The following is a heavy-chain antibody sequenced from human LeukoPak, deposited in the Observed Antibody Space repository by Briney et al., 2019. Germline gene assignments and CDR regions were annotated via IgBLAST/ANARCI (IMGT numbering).Heavy chain of an antibody. D-gene: IGHD6-13*01. Sequence: GGSLRLSCTASGFTFGDYAMSWFRQVPGKGLEWVGFIRSKAYGGTTEYAASVKGRFTISRDDSKSIAYLQMNSLKTEDTAVYYCTRFFGYSSSWDENNWFDPWGQGTLVTVSS. CDR3: TRFFGYSSSWDENNWFDP. CDR2: IRSKAYGGTT. V-gene: IGHV3-49*03. CDR1: GFTFGDYA. J-gene: IGHJ5*02.